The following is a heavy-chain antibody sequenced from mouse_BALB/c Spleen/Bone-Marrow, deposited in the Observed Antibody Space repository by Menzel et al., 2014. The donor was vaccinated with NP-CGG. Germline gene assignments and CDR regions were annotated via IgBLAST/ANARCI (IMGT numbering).Heavy chain of an antibody. CDR2: ISSGGSYT. CDR3: ARDSSGYFDY. V-gene: IGHV5-9-4*01. CDR1: GFTFSSYA. D-gene: IGHD3-1*01. Sequence: EVHLVESGGGLVKPGGSLKLSCAASGFTFSSYAMSWVRQSPEKRLEWVAEISSGGSYTYYPDTVTGRFTISRDNAKNTLYLEMSSLRSEDTAMYYCARDSSGYFDYWGQSTTLTVSS. J-gene: IGHJ2*01.